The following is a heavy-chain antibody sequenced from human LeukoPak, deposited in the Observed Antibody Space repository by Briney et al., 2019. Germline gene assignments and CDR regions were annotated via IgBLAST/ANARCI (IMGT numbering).Heavy chain of an antibody. CDR1: GFTFSSYA. J-gene: IGHJ4*02. CDR2: ISYDGSNK. V-gene: IGHV3-30*04. Sequence: GRSLRLSCAASGFTFSSYAMHWVRQAPGKGLEWVAVISYDGSNKYYADSVKGRFTISSDNSKNTLYLQMNSLRAEDTAVYYCARQGSSGYVQFDYWGQGTLVTVSS. D-gene: IGHD5-12*01. CDR3: ARQGSSGYVQFDY.